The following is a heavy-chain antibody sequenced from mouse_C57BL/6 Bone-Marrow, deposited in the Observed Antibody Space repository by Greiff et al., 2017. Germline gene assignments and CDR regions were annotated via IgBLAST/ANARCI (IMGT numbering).Heavy chain of an antibody. D-gene: IGHD2-3*01. V-gene: IGHV10-1*01. Sequence: VQLKESGGGLVQPKGSLKLSCAASGFSFNTYAMNWVSQAPGKGLEWVARIRSKSNNYATYYADSVKDRFTISRDDSESMLYLLMNNLITEDTAMYYCLSLYDGYPYWYFDVWGTGTTVTVSS. CDR1: GFSFNTYA. CDR3: LSLYDGYPYWYFDV. CDR2: IRSKSNNYAT. J-gene: IGHJ1*03.